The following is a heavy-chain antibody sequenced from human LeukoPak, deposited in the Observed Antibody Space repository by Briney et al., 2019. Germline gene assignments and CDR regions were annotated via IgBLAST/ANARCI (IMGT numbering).Heavy chain of an antibody. CDR2: IIPILGIA. V-gene: IGHV1-69*04. D-gene: IGHD3-10*01. CDR3: ARDIGDYYGSGSYWLL. Sequence: SVKVSCKASGGTFSSYAISWVRQAPGQGLEWMGRIIPILGIANYAQKFQGRVTITADKSTSTAYMELSSLRSEDTAVYYCARDIGDYYGSGSYWLLWGQGTLVTVAS. J-gene: IGHJ4*02. CDR1: GGTFSSYA.